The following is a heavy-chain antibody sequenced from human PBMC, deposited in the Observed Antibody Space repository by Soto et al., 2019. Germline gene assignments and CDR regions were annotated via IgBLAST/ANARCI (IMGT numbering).Heavy chain of an antibody. CDR2: IYNSGIS. CDR3: TSTVLGLGELLNYFFMDV. D-gene: IGHD3-16*01. Sequence: QVQLQESGPGLVKPSQTLSLTCTVSGGSISSGGYYWSWIRQHPGKGLEWIGYIYNSGISYYNPSLKSRVSISIDTSKNQFSLKLSSVTAADTAVYYCTSTVLGLGELLNYFFMDVWGNGTTVTVSS. J-gene: IGHJ6*03. V-gene: IGHV4-31*03. CDR1: GGSISSGGYY.